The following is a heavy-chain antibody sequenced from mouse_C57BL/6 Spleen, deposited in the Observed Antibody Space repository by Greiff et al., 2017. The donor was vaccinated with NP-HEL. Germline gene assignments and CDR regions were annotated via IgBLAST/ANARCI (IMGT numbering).Heavy chain of an antibody. D-gene: IGHD2-1*01. V-gene: IGHV1-82*01. CDR1: GYAFSSSW. Sequence: QVQLQQSGPELVKPGASVKISCKASGYAFSSSWMNWVKQRPGKGLEWIGRIYPGDGDTNYNGKFKGKATLTEDKSSSTAYMQLSSLTSEDSAVYFCANGNPGDYWGQGTTLTVSS. CDR2: IYPGDGDT. CDR3: ANGNPGDY. J-gene: IGHJ2*01.